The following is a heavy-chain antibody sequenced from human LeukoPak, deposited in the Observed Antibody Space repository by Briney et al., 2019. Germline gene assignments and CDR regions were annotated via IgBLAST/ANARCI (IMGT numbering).Heavy chain of an antibody. D-gene: IGHD3-10*01. CDR1: GGSFSGYY. Sequence: SETLSLTCAVYGGSFSGYYWSWIRQPPGKGLEWIGEINHSGSTNYNPSLKSRVTISVDTSKNQFSLKLSSVTAADTAVYYCARETTNYYGSGSYYNRGKNWFDPWGQGTLVTVSS. V-gene: IGHV4-34*01. CDR3: ARETTNYYGSGSYYNRGKNWFDP. J-gene: IGHJ5*02. CDR2: INHSGST.